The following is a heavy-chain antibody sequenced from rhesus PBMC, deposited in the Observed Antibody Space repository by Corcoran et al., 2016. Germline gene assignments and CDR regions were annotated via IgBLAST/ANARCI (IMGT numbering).Heavy chain of an antibody. Sequence: QVQLQESGPGLVKPSETLSLTCAVSGYSISSGYYWGWIRQPPGEGLEWIGYIGGSSVSTYYHPSLKGRVTNSKATSKNQFSLKLSSVTAAATAVYYCARGRFDVWGPGVLVTVSS. CDR1: GYSISSGYY. CDR2: IGGSSVST. J-gene: IGHJ5-1*01. CDR3: ARGRFDV. V-gene: IGHV4-99*01.